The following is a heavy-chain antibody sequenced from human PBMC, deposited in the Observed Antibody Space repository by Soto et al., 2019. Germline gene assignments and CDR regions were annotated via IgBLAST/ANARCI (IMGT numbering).Heavy chain of an antibody. V-gene: IGHV3-48*02. CDR3: ARDLEQLVLIQPFDY. CDR2: ISSSSSTI. D-gene: IGHD6-13*01. CDR1: GFTFSSYS. J-gene: IGHJ4*02. Sequence: PGGSLRLSCAASGFTFSSYSMNWVRQAPGKGLEWVSYISSSSSTIYYADSVKGRFTISRDNAKNSLYLQMNSLRDEDTAVYYCARDLEQLVLIQPFDYWGQGTLVTVSS.